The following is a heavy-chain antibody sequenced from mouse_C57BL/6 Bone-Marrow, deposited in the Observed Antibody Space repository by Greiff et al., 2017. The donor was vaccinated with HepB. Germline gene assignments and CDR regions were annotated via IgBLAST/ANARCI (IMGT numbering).Heavy chain of an antibody. V-gene: IGHV1-85*01. D-gene: IGHD2-1*01. CDR1: GYTFTSYD. CDR2: IYPRDGST. J-gene: IGHJ4*01. CDR3: ARRDGNYNYYAMDY. Sequence: VKVVESGPELVKPGASVKLSCKASGYTFTSYDINWVKQRPGQGLEWIGWIYPRDGSTKYNEKFKGKATLTVDTSSSTAYMELHSLTSEDSAVYFCARRDGNYNYYAMDYWGQGTSVTVSS.